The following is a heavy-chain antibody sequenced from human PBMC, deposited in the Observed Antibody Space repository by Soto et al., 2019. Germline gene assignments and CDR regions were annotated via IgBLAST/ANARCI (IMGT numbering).Heavy chain of an antibody. D-gene: IGHD3-10*01. CDR3: AKGRGGFDP. J-gene: IGHJ5*02. Sequence: EVQLLESGGGLVQPGGSLRLSCAASGFTFSNYAMSWVRQAPGKGLEWVSSITGSCGSTYYADSVKGRFTISKDNSKNMLYLQMNSLRAEDTAIYYCAKGRGGFDPWGQGNLVTVSS. V-gene: IGHV3-23*01. CDR2: ITGSCGST. CDR1: GFTFSNYA.